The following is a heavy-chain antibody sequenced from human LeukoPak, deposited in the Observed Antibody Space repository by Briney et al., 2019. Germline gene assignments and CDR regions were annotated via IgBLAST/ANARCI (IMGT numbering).Heavy chain of an antibody. D-gene: IGHD3-22*01. Sequence: GGTLRLSCEASGFTFSTYAMNWVRQAPGEGLEWLSTISDSGGNTYYPDSVKGRFTISRDNSKNTLYLQMNSLRAEDTAVYYCARYSYDTSRYYPYFDYWGQGTLVTVSS. CDR2: ISDSGGNT. CDR1: GFTFSTYA. J-gene: IGHJ4*02. V-gene: IGHV3-23*01. CDR3: ARYSYDTSRYYPYFDY.